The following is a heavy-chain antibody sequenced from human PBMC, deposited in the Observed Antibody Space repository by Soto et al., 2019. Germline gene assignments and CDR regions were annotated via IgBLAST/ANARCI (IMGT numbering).Heavy chain of an antibody. J-gene: IGHJ3*02. CDR2: ISYDGSNK. Sequence: QVQLVESGGGVVQPGRSLRLSCAASGFTFSSYGMHWVRQVPGKGLEWVAVISYDGSNKYYADSVKGRFTISRDNSKNTLYLQMNSLRAEDTAVYYCASSDTAMVTVAAFDIWGQGTMVTVSS. D-gene: IGHD5-18*01. CDR1: GFTFSSYG. CDR3: ASSDTAMVTVAAFDI. V-gene: IGHV3-30*03.